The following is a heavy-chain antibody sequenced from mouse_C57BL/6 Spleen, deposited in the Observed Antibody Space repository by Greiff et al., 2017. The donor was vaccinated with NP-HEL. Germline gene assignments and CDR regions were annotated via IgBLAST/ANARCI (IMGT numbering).Heavy chain of an antibody. Sequence: DVKLQESGPGLVKPSQSLSLTCSVTGYSITSGYYWNWIRQFPGNKLEWMGYISYDGSNNYNPSLKNRISITRYTSKNQFFLKLNSVTTEDTATYYCAREGDSSGYVGFYWGQGTLVTVSA. V-gene: IGHV3-6*01. CDR1: GYSITSGYY. D-gene: IGHD3-2*02. J-gene: IGHJ3*01. CDR3: AREGDSSGYVGFY. CDR2: ISYDGSN.